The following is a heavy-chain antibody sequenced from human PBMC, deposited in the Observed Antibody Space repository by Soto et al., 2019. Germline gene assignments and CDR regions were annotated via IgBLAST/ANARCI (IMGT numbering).Heavy chain of an antibody. Sequence: ASVKVSCKASGYTFTSYGISWVRQAPGQGLEWMGWISAYNGNTNYAQKLQGRVTMTTDTSTSTAYMELRSMRSDDTAVYYCARDDSVAAYYYYGMDVWGQGTTVTVSS. CDR1: GYTFTSYG. D-gene: IGHD6-19*01. CDR2: ISAYNGNT. CDR3: ARDDSVAAYYYYGMDV. J-gene: IGHJ6*02. V-gene: IGHV1-18*01.